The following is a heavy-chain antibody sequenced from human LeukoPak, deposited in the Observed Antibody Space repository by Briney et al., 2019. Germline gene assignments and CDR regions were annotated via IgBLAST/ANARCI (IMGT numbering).Heavy chain of an antibody. Sequence: ASVKVSCKASGGTFSSYAISWVRQATGQGLEWMGWMNPNSGNTGYAQKFQGRVTITRNTSISTAYMELSSLRSEDTAVYYCAKTTGTTEGYAFDIWGQGTMVTVSS. CDR1: GGTFSSYA. CDR2: MNPNSGNT. V-gene: IGHV1-8*03. D-gene: IGHD1-1*01. CDR3: AKTTGTTEGYAFDI. J-gene: IGHJ3*02.